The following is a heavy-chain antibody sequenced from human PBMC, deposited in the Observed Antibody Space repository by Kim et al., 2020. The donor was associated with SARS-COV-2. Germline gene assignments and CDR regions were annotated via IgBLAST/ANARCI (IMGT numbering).Heavy chain of an antibody. D-gene: IGHD1-26*01. CDR3: ARGGMGAFDY. Sequence: SETLSLTRTVSGGSISSGGYYWSWIRQHPGKGLEWIGYIYYSGSTYYNPSLKSRVTISVDTSKNQFSLKLGSVTAADTAVYYCARGGMGAFDYWGQGTLVTVSS. J-gene: IGHJ4*02. CDR2: IYYSGST. CDR1: GGSISSGGYY. V-gene: IGHV4-31*02.